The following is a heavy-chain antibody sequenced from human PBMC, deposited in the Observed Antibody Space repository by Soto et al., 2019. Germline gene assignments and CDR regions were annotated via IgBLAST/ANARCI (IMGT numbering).Heavy chain of an antibody. CDR2: ISYDGRNK. V-gene: IGHV3-30*18. CDR3: AKDMRGENYYDSSGYLDY. D-gene: IGHD3-22*01. CDR1: GFTFSSYG. J-gene: IGHJ4*02. Sequence: PGGSLRLSCAASGFTFSSYGMHWVRQAPGKGLEWVAVISYDGRNKYYADSVKGRSTISRNTSKNTLYLQINSLRAEDTAVYYCAKDMRGENYYDSSGYLDYWGQGTLVTVYS.